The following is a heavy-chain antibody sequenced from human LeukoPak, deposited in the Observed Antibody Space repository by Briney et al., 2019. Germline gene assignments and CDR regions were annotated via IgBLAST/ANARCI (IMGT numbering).Heavy chain of an antibody. V-gene: IGHV3-20*01. CDR3: VLTSGSGSYRGYLNY. CDR1: GFTFDDYG. J-gene: IGHJ4*02. CDR2: INWIGGST. D-gene: IGHD3-10*01. Sequence: GGSLRLSCVASGFTFDDYGIGWVRQAPGKGLEWVSGINWIGGSTDYADSVKGRFTISRDNAKNSVYLQMSSLRVEDTALYHCVLTSGSGSYRGYLNYWGQGTLVTVSS.